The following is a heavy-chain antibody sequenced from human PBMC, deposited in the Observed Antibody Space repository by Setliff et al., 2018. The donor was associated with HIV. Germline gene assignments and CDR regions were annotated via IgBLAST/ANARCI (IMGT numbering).Heavy chain of an antibody. CDR3: ARTSTTTGTTLNWFDP. D-gene: IGHD1-1*01. CDR1: GFTLSTYT. Sequence: LRLSCAASGFTLSTYTMSWVRQAPGKGLEWISSISSNIIYIYYADSVRGRFTIPRDNAKNSLYLQMNSLRVEDTAVYYCARTSTTTGTTLNWFDPWGQGTLVTVSS. J-gene: IGHJ5*02. V-gene: IGHV3-21*01. CDR2: ISSNIIYI.